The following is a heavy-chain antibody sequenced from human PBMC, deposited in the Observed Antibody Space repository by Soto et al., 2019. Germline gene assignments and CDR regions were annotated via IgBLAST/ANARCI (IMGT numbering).Heavy chain of an antibody. D-gene: IGHD6-19*01. CDR3: ARNLGWAPPVAGNTHYYYYMDV. J-gene: IGHJ6*03. CDR2: ISAFNGNT. CDR1: GYSFTNYG. V-gene: IGHV1-18*01. Sequence: QDQLLQSGAEVKKPGASVTVSCKASGYSFTNYGITWVRQAPGQGLEWMGWISAFNGNTHYAQKLQGRGTMTTDASRSTAFLDLRSLESDDTAVYYGARNLGWAPPVAGNTHYYYYMDVWGKGTTVTVSS.